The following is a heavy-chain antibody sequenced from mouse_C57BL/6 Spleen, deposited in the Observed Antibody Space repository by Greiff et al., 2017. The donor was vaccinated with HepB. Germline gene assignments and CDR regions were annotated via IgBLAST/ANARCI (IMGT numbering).Heavy chain of an antibody. CDR1: GFTFSSYG. D-gene: IGHD1-1*01. J-gene: IGHJ3*01. Sequence: EVMLVESGGDLVKPGGSLKLSCAASGFTFSSYGMSWVRQTPDKRLEWVATISSGGSYTYYPDSVKGRFTISRDNAKKTLYLQMSSLKSEDTAMYYCARVTVVPFAYWGQGTLVTVSA. CDR2: ISSGGSYT. V-gene: IGHV5-6*01. CDR3: ARVTVVPFAY.